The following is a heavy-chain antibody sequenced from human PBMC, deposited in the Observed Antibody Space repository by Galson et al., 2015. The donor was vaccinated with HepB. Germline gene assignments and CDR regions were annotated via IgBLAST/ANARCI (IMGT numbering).Heavy chain of an antibody. CDR3: AREGGPRSYSGSYRYYYYGMDV. CDR1: GGTFSSYT. Sequence: SVKVSCKASGGTFSSYTISWVRQAPGQGLEWMGRIIPILGIANYAQKFQGRVTITADKSTSTAYMELSSLRSEDTAVYYCAREGGPRSYSGSYRYYYYGMDVWGQGTTVTVSS. D-gene: IGHD1-26*01. CDR2: IIPILGIA. V-gene: IGHV1-69*04. J-gene: IGHJ6*02.